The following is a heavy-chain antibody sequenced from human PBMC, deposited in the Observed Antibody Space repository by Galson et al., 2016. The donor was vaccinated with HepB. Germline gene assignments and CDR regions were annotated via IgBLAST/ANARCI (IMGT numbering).Heavy chain of an antibody. J-gene: IGHJ4*02. CDR1: GFPFSTYS. D-gene: IGHD1-26*01. V-gene: IGHV3-21*01. CDR3: ARDSIIVGATQDIDY. Sequence: SLRLSCAASGFPFSTYSMNWLRQAPGKGLEWVSSISVSTNYIYYADSVKGRFTISRDNAKNSLYLQMNSLRAEDTAVYYCARDSIIVGATQDIDYWGQGTLVTVSS. CDR2: ISVSTNYI.